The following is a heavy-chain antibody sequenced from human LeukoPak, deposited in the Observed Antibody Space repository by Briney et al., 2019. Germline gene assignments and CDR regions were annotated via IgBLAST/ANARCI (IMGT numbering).Heavy chain of an antibody. Sequence: PSETLSLTCTVSGGSISSSSYYWGWIRQPPGKGLEWIGSIYYSGSTYYNPSLKSRVTISVDTSKNQFSLKLSSVTAGDTAVYYCARSDYGSGWNGDDYWGQGTLVTVSS. D-gene: IGHD3-10*01. J-gene: IGHJ4*02. CDR3: ARSDYGSGWNGDDY. V-gene: IGHV4-39*01. CDR1: GGSISSSSYY. CDR2: IYYSGST.